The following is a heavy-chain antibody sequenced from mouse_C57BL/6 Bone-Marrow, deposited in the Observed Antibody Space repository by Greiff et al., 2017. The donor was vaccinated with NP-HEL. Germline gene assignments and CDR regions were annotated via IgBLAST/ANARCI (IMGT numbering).Heavy chain of an antibody. V-gene: IGHV1-82*01. CDR3: ARRDYYGSSFYYAMDY. CDR2: IYPGDGDT. Sequence: QVQLKESGPELVKPGASVKISCKASGYAFSSSWMNWVKQRPGKGLEWIGRIYPGDGDTNYNGKFKGTATLTADKSSSTAYMQLSSLTSEDAAVYFCARRDYYGSSFYYAMDYWGQGTSVTVSS. J-gene: IGHJ4*01. CDR1: GYAFSSSW. D-gene: IGHD1-1*01.